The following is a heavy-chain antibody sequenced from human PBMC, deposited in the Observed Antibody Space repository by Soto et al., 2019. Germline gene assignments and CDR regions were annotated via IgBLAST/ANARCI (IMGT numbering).Heavy chain of an antibody. Sequence: GASVKVSCKASGGTFSSYAISWVRQAPGQGLEWMGIINPSGGSTSYAQKFQGRVTMTRDTSTSTVYMELSSLRSEDTAVYYCASSVADSSGYPWYYFDYWGQGTLVTVS. CDR2: INPSGGST. CDR1: GGTFSSYA. V-gene: IGHV1-46*01. D-gene: IGHD3-22*01. CDR3: ASSVADSSGYPWYYFDY. J-gene: IGHJ4*02.